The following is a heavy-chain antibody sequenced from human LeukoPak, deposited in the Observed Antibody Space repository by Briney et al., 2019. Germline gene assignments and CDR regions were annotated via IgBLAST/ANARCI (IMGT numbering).Heavy chain of an antibody. Sequence: GGPLRLSCAASGFTFSRSSMNWVRQAPGKGLEWVSSITTSSSYVYYADSVKGRFTISRDNAKNSLYLQMDSLRGEDTAVYYCATGGEHYYDSSADYWGQGTLVTVSS. CDR3: ATGGEHYYDSSADY. D-gene: IGHD3-22*01. CDR1: GFTFSRSS. CDR2: ITTSSSYV. J-gene: IGHJ4*02. V-gene: IGHV3-21*01.